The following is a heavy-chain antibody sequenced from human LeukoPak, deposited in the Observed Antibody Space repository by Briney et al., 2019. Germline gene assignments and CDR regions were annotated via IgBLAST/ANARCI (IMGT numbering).Heavy chain of an antibody. Sequence: SETLSLTCTVSGGSIRSRSYYWGWIRQPPGKGLEWIGTIYYSGSTYYNPSLKSRVTISVDTSKNQFSLRLSSVTAADTAVYYCAGRSGSYSAWGQGALVTVSS. D-gene: IGHD1-26*01. J-gene: IGHJ5*02. CDR1: GGSIRSRSYY. CDR2: IYYSGST. CDR3: AGRSGSYSA. V-gene: IGHV4-39*01.